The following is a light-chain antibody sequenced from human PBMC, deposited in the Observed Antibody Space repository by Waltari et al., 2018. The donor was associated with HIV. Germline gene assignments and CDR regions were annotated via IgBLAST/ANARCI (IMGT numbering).Light chain of an antibody. J-gene: IGKJ4*01. CDR1: QSVSSIY. CDR3: QQYGSSPRT. V-gene: IGKV3-20*01. CDR2: GAS. Sequence: ELVLTQSPGTLSLSPGERATLSCRASQSVSSIYLAWYQQKPGQAPRLLIYGASSRTTGIPDRFSGSGSGTDFTLTISRLEPEDIAVYYCQQYGSSPRTFGGGTKVESK.